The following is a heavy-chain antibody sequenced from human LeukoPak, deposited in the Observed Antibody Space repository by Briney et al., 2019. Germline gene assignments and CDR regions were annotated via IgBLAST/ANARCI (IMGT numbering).Heavy chain of an antibody. CDR3: ARRGYSGSRGHFEY. Sequence: GGSLRLSCAASGFTVSSNYLSWVRKAPGKGLEWVSVIYSGGTTYYADSVKGRFTISRDNSKNTLYLQMSSLRAEDTAVYYCARRGYSGSRGHFEYWGQGTLVTVSS. CDR2: IYSGGTT. CDR1: GFTVSSNY. V-gene: IGHV3-66*01. D-gene: IGHD5-12*01. J-gene: IGHJ4*02.